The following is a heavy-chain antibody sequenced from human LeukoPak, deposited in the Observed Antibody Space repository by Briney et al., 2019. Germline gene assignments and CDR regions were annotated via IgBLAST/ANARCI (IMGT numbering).Heavy chain of an antibody. CDR3: AKGGATVIDY. Sequence: PGGSLRLSCAASGFTFSNYWMHWVRQAPGKGLVWVSLINNDGSSTTSADSVKGRFTISRDNAKNTLYLQMNSLRAEDTAVYYCAKGGATVIDYWGQGTLVTVSS. CDR1: GFTFSNYW. D-gene: IGHD4-17*01. CDR2: INNDGSST. J-gene: IGHJ4*02. V-gene: IGHV3-74*01.